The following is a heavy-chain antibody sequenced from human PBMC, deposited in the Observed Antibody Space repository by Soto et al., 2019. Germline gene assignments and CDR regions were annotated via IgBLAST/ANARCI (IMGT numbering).Heavy chain of an antibody. J-gene: IGHJ4*02. CDR3: ARGGGYFFDH. V-gene: IGHV4-4*02. CDR1: GGSVSSYNW. Sequence: QVQLQESGPGLLKPSGTLSLTCAVSGGSVSSYNWWNWVRQPPGKGLEWIGEIFHSGSTNYNPSLKSRVTISLDKSTNQFSLTLNSLTAADTAVYYCARGGGYFFDHWGQGTLVTVSS. CDR2: IFHSGST. D-gene: IGHD3-16*01.